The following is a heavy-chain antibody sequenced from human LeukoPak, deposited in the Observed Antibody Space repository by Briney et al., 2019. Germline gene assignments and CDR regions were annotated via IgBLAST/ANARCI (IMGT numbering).Heavy chain of an antibody. Sequence: PSETLSLTCTVSGGSISSSSYYWGWLRQPPGKELEWTGSIYYSGSTYYNPSLKRRVTITVNTTNNQFTLKLGSVTAADIAVYYCARLVRGVIIVGYFDYWGQGTLVTVSS. CDR2: IYYSGST. CDR3: ARLVRGVIIVGYFDY. CDR1: GGSISSSSYY. J-gene: IGHJ4*03. V-gene: IGHV4-39*01. D-gene: IGHD3-10*02.